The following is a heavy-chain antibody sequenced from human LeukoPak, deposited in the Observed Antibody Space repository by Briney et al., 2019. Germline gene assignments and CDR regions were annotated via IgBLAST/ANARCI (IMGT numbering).Heavy chain of an antibody. J-gene: IGHJ3*02. CDR2: ISGASTYI. CDR3: ARSEPLYYYASSGRKNAFDI. D-gene: IGHD3-22*01. V-gene: IGHV3-21*01. CDR1: GFTFSSHR. Sequence: GGSLRLSCAASGFTFSSHRMNWVRQAPGKGLEWVSSISGASTYIYYAESVKGRFTISRDNAKNSLYLQMNSLRAEDTAVYYCARSEPLYYYASSGRKNAFDIWGQGTMVTVSS.